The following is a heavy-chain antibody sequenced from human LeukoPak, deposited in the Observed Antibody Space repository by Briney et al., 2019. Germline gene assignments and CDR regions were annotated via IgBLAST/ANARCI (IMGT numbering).Heavy chain of an antibody. V-gene: IGHV4-30-2*01. CDR3: ARGVAVAADYFDY. CDR2: IYLSGGT. Sequence: SQTLSLTCAVSGGSISGGGYSWGWIRQPPGEGLECIGYIYLSGGTYYNPSLKSRVTISVDRSKNQSSLKLSSVTAADTAVYYCARGVAVAADYFDYWGQGTLVTVSS. D-gene: IGHD6-19*01. CDR1: GGSISGGGYS. J-gene: IGHJ4*02.